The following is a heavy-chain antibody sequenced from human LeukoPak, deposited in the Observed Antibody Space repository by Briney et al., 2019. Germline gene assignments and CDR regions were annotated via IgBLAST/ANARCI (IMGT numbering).Heavy chain of an antibody. V-gene: IGHV3-30*18. CDR2: ISYDGSNK. CDR1: GFTFSSYG. Sequence: PGGSLRLSCAASGFTFSSYGMHWVRQAPGKGLEWVAVISYDGSNKYYADSVKGRFTISRDNSKNTLYLQMNSLRAEDTAVYYCAKVSRPYSSSLGYFQHWGQGTLVTVS. J-gene: IGHJ1*01. CDR3: AKVSRPYSSSLGYFQH. D-gene: IGHD6-13*01.